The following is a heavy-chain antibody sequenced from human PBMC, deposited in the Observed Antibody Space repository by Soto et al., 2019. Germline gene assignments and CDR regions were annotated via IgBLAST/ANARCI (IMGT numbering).Heavy chain of an antibody. Sequence: QVQLQESGPGLVKPSETLSLTCTVSGAPITTTKWWAWVRLPPGKGLEWIGELSRGDERSSNPSLEGRFTMSLDKSKHPFSLKLTSVTAADTAIYYCATQTISYTWGVWGRGTSVTVSS. V-gene: IGHV4-4*02. D-gene: IGHD3-16*01. J-gene: IGHJ6*02. CDR3: ATQTISYTWGV. CDR2: LSRGDER. CDR1: GAPITTTKW.